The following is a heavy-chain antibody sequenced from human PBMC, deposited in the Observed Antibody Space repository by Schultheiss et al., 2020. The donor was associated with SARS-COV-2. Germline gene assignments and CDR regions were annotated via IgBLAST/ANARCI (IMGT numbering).Heavy chain of an antibody. CDR3: ARRASTYYYYGMDV. J-gene: IGHJ6*02. CDR1: GGSISSSSYY. CDR2: IYYSGST. D-gene: IGHD3-3*02. V-gene: IGHV4-39*01. Sequence: SQTLSLTCTVSGGSISSSSYYWGWIRQPPGKGLEWIGSIYYSGSTYYNPSLKSRVTISVDTSKNQFSLKLSSVTAADTAVYYCARRASTYYYYGMDVWGQGTTVTVSS.